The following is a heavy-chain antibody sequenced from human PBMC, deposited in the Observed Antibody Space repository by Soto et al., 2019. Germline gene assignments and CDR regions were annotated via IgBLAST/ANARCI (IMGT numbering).Heavy chain of an antibody. CDR3: VRQRPPSYAGMPEVDVFDI. V-gene: IGHV4-39*02. CDR1: GGSISTNRFY. D-gene: IGHD2-2*01. J-gene: IGHJ3*02. CDR2: IDFRGHK. Sequence: LPETLSLTCSVSGGSISTNRFYWGWVRQAPGGGLEWVGSIDFRGHKYQNPSLESRVTMAVDTSKTHFSLRLTYVTPADTAVYYCVRQRPPSYAGMPEVDVFDIWGHGTMVTVSS.